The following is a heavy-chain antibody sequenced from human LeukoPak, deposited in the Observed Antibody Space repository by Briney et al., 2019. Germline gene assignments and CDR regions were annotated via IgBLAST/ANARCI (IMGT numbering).Heavy chain of an antibody. J-gene: IGHJ4*02. V-gene: IGHV4-38-2*02. CDR3: ARDGGRLGATFN. CDR1: GYFINNGYY. D-gene: IGHD1-26*01. Sequence: SETLSLTCTVSGYFINNGYYWGWIRQPPGKGLEWIGYIYYSGSTNYNPSLKSRVTISVDTSKNQFSLKLSSVTAADTAVYYCARDGGRLGATFNWGQGTLVTVSS. CDR2: IYYSGST.